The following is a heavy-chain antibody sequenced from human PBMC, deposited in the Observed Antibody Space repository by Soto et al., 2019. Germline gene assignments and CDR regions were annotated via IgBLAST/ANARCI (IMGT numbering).Heavy chain of an antibody. J-gene: IGHJ3*02. CDR3: ARDVIRFLEWPTHFDI. CDR2: ISSSSSTI. D-gene: IGHD3-3*01. V-gene: IGHV3-48*01. CDR1: GFTFSSYS. Sequence: EVQLVESGGGLVQPGGSLRLSCAASGFTFSSYSMNWVRQAPGKGLEWVSYISSSSSTIYYADSVKGRFTISRDNAKNSLYLQMNSLRAEDTAVYYCARDVIRFLEWPTHFDIWGQGTMVTVSS.